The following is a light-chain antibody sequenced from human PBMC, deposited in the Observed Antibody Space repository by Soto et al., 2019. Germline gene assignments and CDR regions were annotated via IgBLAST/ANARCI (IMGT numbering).Light chain of an antibody. CDR2: AAS. CDR3: QQYEASPLT. Sequence: EIGLTRSPGTLSLSPGERATLSCRASQSLSTYSLAWYQQKPGQTPRLLIYAASTRDTDIPDRFNGSGSGTDFALTISRLEPEDFALYYCQQYEASPLTFGPGTKVDVK. J-gene: IGKJ3*01. V-gene: IGKV3-20*01. CDR1: QSLSTYS.